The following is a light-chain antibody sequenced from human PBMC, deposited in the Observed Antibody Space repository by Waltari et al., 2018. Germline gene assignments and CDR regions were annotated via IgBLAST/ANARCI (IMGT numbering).Light chain of an antibody. CDR1: QSVSYTASNKHY. CDR3: QQYYTTPLT. J-gene: IGKJ4*01. Sequence: DIVMTQSPDSLAVSLGERATINCKSIQSVSYTASNKHYLAWYQQKPGQPPKLIIYWASNREAGVPDRFSGSGSGTDFTLTISRLQAEDVAVYYCQQYYTTPLTCGGGTKVEI. V-gene: IGKV4-1*01. CDR2: WAS.